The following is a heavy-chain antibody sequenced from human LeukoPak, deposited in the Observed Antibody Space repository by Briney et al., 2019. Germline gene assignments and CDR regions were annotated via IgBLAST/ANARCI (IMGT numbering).Heavy chain of an antibody. CDR3: ARGNRIAAAGDYWYFDL. V-gene: IGHV4-34*01. CDR2: INHSGST. CDR1: GGSFSGYY. Sequence: SETLSLTCAVYGGSFSGYYWSWIRQPPGKGLEWIGEINHSGSTNYNPSLKSRVTISVDTSKNQFPLKLSSVTAADTAVYYCARGNRIAAAGDYWYFDLWGRGTLVTVSS. J-gene: IGHJ2*01. D-gene: IGHD6-13*01.